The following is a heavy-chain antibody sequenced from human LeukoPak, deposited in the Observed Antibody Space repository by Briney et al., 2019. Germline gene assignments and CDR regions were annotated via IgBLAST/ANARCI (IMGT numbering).Heavy chain of an antibody. CDR1: GFTFSSYS. V-gene: IGHV3-21*01. Sequence: GGSLRLSCAASGFTFSSYSMNWVRQAPGKGLEWVSSISSSSSYIYYADSVKGRFTISRDNAKNSLYLQMSSLRAEDTAVYYCARAPIVALDYWGQGTLVTVSS. CDR2: ISSSSSYI. J-gene: IGHJ4*02. D-gene: IGHD5-12*01. CDR3: ARAPIVALDY.